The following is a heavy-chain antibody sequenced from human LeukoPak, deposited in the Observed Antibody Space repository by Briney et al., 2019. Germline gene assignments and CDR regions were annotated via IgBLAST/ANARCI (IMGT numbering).Heavy chain of an antibody. Sequence: GGSLRLSCEASGFSFGGYGMNWVRQAPGKGLEWVSTISGSGATRYYADSVKGRFTISRDNSMNTLYLQMNSLRVEDTAVYYCARDFEYCSSTSCPYYYYYMDVWGKGTTVTVSS. D-gene: IGHD2-2*01. CDR3: ARDFEYCSSTSCPYYYYYMDV. CDR2: ISGSGATR. J-gene: IGHJ6*03. CDR1: GFSFGGYG. V-gene: IGHV3-23*01.